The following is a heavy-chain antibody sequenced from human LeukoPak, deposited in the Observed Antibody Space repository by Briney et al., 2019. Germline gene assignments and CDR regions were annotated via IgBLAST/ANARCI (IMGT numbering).Heavy chain of an antibody. J-gene: IGHJ4*02. CDR3: ARIYCSSTSCYHFDY. CDR2: IYYSGST. CDR1: GGSISGSSYY. D-gene: IGHD2-2*01. V-gene: IGHV4-39*07. Sequence: SETLSLTCTVSGGSISGSSYYWGWIRQPPGKGLEWIGSIYYSGSTYYNPSLKSRVTISVDTSKNQFSLKLNSVTAADTAVYYCARIYCSSTSCYHFDYWGQGTLVTVSS.